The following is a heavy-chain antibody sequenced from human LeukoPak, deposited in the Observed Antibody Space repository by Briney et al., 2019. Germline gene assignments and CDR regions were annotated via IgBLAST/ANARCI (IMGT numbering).Heavy chain of an antibody. CDR2: IIPIFGTA. V-gene: IGHV1-69*13. J-gene: IGHJ4*02. Sequence: GASVKVSCKASGGTFISYAISWVRQAPGQGLEWMGGIIPIFGTANYAQKFQGRVTITADESTSTAYMELSSLRSEDTAVYYCASGPHLSYSSGWDNDYWGQGTLVTVSS. CDR3: ASGPHLSYSSGWDNDY. CDR1: GGTFISYA. D-gene: IGHD6-19*01.